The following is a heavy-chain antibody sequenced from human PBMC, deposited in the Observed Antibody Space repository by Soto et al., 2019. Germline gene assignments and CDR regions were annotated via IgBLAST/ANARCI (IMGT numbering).Heavy chain of an antibody. CDR3: AREHPDARNGWYFGSFGY. CDR1: GLTSSFLG. V-gene: IGHV1-69*13. CDR2: IIPIFGTA. J-gene: IGHJ4*02. Sequence: SVNVSCTASGLTSSFLGISWARQAPGQGLEWMGGIIPIFGTANYAQKFQGRVTITADESTSTVFMELSRLRSDETAVYYCAREHPDARNGWYFGSFGYWGQGTLVTVSS. D-gene: IGHD6-19*01.